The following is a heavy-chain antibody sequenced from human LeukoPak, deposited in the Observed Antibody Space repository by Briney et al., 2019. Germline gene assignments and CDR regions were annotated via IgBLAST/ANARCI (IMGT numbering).Heavy chain of an antibody. CDR3: ARDNTVRDEAWWFNP. J-gene: IGHJ5*02. CDR2: IIPIFGTA. Sequence: SVKVSCKASGGTFSSYAISWVRQAPGQGLEWMGGIIPIFGTANYAQKFQGRVTLTRDMSTSTDYLELSSLRSEDTAVYYCARDNTVRDEAWWFNPWGQGTLVTVSS. CDR1: GGTFSSYA. V-gene: IGHV1-69*05. D-gene: IGHD4-17*01.